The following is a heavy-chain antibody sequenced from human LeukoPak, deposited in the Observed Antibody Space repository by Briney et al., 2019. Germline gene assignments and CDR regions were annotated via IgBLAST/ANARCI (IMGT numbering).Heavy chain of an antibody. V-gene: IGHV3-30-3*01. CDR1: GFTFSSYA. CDR3: AKELRTAMVPRWYYFDY. J-gene: IGHJ4*02. D-gene: IGHD5-18*01. Sequence: GGSLRLSCAASGFTFSSYAMHWVRQAPGKGLEWVAVISYDGSNKYYADSVKGRFTISRDNSKNTLYLQMNSLRAEDTAVYYCAKELRTAMVPRWYYFDYWGQGTLVTVSS. CDR2: ISYDGSNK.